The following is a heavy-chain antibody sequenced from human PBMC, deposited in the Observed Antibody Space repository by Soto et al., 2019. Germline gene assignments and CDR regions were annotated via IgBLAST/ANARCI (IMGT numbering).Heavy chain of an antibody. Sequence: GGSLRLSCAASGFTFSNYAMSWVRQAPGKGLEWVSAISGSGGSTYYADSVKGRFTISRDNSKNTLYLQMNSLRAEDTAVYYCAKDRSQSTVAGTREDYWGQGTLVTVSS. V-gene: IGHV3-23*01. J-gene: IGHJ4*02. D-gene: IGHD4-17*01. CDR2: ISGSGGST. CDR3: AKDRSQSTVAGTREDY. CDR1: GFTFSNYA.